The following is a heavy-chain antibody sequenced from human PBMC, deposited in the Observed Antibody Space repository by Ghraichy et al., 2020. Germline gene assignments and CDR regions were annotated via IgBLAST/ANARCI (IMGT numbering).Heavy chain of an antibody. D-gene: IGHD3-22*01. CDR1: GYSFTNYW. CDR3: ARHGGYDSSGLYDY. Sequence: GESLNISCQGSGYSFTNYWIGWVRQMPGKGLEWMGIIYPGNSDTRYSPSFQGQVTISTDKSISTAYLQWSSLKASDTAMYYCARHGGYDSSGLYDYWGQGTLVPVSS. CDR2: IYPGNSDT. J-gene: IGHJ4*02. V-gene: IGHV5-51*01.